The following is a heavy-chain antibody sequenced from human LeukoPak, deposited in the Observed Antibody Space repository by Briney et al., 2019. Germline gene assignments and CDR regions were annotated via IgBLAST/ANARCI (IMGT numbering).Heavy chain of an antibody. CDR3: ARPYSRIAAADDFDY. V-gene: IGHV4-39*01. J-gene: IGHJ4*02. Sequence: SETLSLTCTVSGGSISSSSYYWGWIRQPPGKGLEWIGSIYYSGSTYYNPSLKSRVTMSVDTSKNQFSLKLSSVTAADTAVYYCARPYSRIAAADDFDYWGQGTLVTVSS. CDR1: GGSISSSSYY. CDR2: IYYSGST. D-gene: IGHD6-13*01.